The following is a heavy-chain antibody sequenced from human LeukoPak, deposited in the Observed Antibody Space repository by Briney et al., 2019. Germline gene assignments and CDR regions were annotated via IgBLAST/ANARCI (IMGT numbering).Heavy chain of an antibody. CDR3: ARINCSSTSCYSGPLDY. CDR1: GGTFSSYA. D-gene: IGHD2-2*01. Sequence: SVKVSCKASGGTFSSYAISWVRQAPGQGLEWMGGIIPIFGTANYAQKFQGRVTITTDESTSTAYMELSSLRSEDTAVYYCARINCSSTSCYSGPLDYWGQGTLVTVSS. J-gene: IGHJ4*02. V-gene: IGHV1-69*05. CDR2: IIPIFGTA.